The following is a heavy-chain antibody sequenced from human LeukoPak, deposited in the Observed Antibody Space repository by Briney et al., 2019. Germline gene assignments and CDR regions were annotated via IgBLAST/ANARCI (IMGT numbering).Heavy chain of an antibody. CDR1: GFNFRTYN. D-gene: IGHD3-22*01. Sequence: PGGSLRLSCVGSGFNFRTYNLNWVRQAPGKGLEWVSDISGSSSYTDYADSVKGRFTISKDNANSSVFLQMDSLRAEDTAVYYCARGHNSGYYLKYWGQGTLVTVS. CDR2: ISGSSSYT. V-gene: IGHV3-21*05. J-gene: IGHJ4*02. CDR3: ARGHNSGYYLKY.